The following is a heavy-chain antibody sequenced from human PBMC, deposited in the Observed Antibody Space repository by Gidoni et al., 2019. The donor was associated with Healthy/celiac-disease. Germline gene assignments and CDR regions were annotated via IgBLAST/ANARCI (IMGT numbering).Heavy chain of an antibody. CDR2: ISYDGSNK. V-gene: IGHV3-30*18. D-gene: IGHD2-21*01. J-gene: IGHJ6*03. CDR3: AKSFRDYYYYYMDV. Sequence: GRSLRLSCAASGFTFSSYGMHWVRQAPGKGLEWVAVISYDGSNKYYADSVKGRFTISRDNSKNTLYLQMNSLRAEDTAVYYCAKSFRDYYYYYMDVWGKGTTVTVSS. CDR1: GFTFSSYG.